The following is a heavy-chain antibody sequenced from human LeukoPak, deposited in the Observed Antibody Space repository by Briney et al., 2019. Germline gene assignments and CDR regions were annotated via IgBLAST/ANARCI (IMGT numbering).Heavy chain of an antibody. V-gene: IGHV3-23*01. D-gene: IGHD6-19*01. Sequence: GGSLRLSCAASGFTFSSYAMNWVRQAPGKGLEWVSVISSSGGSTYYADSVKGRFIISRDNSKNTLYLQMNNLRAEDTAVYYCTKAGIAVPTTPDYWGQGTLVTVSS. CDR3: TKAGIAVPTTPDY. J-gene: IGHJ4*02. CDR1: GFTFSSYA. CDR2: ISSSGGST.